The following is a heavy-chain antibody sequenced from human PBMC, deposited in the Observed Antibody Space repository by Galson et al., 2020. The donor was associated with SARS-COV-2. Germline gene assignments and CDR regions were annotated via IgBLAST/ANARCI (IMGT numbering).Heavy chain of an antibody. CDR2: ISWNSDTI. CDR1: GFIFGDYA. J-gene: IGHJ4*02. Sequence: GGSLRLSCVASGFIFGDYAMHWVRQAPGKGLEWVAGISWNSDTIRYADSVKGRFTISRDNAKNSLYLQMNSLRIEDTAFYYCTNHLEGGLLATIFADWGQGTLVTVSS. D-gene: IGHD5-12*01. V-gene: IGHV3-9*01. CDR3: TNHLEGGLLATIFAD.